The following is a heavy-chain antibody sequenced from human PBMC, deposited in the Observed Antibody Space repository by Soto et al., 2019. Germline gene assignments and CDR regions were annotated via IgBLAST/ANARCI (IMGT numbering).Heavy chain of an antibody. Sequence: KVSCKASGYTFSSYDINWVRQATGQGLEWIGWMSPNRGNTGYAQNFQARVTMTRDTSISKAYMELSSLTSEDTAMYYCARGVDAGVDYWGQGTLVTVSS. CDR1: GYTFSSYD. J-gene: IGHJ4*02. CDR3: ARGVDAGVDY. CDR2: MSPNRGNT. V-gene: IGHV1-8*01. D-gene: IGHD1-26*01.